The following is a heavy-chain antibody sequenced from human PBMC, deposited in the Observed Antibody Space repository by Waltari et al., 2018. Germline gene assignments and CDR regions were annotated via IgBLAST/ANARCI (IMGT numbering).Heavy chain of an antibody. D-gene: IGHD2-15*01. CDR2: IYYCGRT. CDR1: GGSISSSSYY. Sequence: QLQLQESGPGLVKPSETLSLTCTVSGGSISSSSYYWGWIRQPPGQGLEWIGCIYYCGRTYYNRSIKSRGTISVDTSKNQFSLKLSSVTAADTAVYYCARPGYCSGGSCYDAFDIWGQGTMVTVSS. V-gene: IGHV4-39*01. J-gene: IGHJ3*02. CDR3: ARPGYCSGGSCYDAFDI.